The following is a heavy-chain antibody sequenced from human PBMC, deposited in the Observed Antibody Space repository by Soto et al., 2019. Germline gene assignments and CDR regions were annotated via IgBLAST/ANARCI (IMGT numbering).Heavy chain of an antibody. CDR1: GFTFSSYA. V-gene: IGHV3-23*01. D-gene: IGHD5-12*01. Sequence: GGSLRLSCATSGFTFSSYAMSWVRQAPGKGLEWVSSAVPAGDTFHAGSVKGRFSVYRDNSKNTLHLHMSNLRVEDTALYYCARENIGRTVGFDYWGQGTLVTVSS. CDR2: SAVPAGDT. J-gene: IGHJ4*02. CDR3: ARENIGRTVGFDY.